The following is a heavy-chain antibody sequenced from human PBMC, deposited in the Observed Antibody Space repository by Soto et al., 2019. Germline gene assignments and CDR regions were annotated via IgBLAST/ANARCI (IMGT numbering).Heavy chain of an antibody. CDR3: AKDKPIYY. D-gene: IGHD2-21*01. CDR2: ISGNGGST. V-gene: IGHV3-23*01. J-gene: IGHJ4*02. Sequence: PGGSLRLSCAASGFTFSSYAMSWVRQAPGKGLEWASAISGNGGSTYYAEYEKGRITISKDNSKKTLNLQMNSLRAEDTAVYYCAKDKPIYYWGQGTLVTVSS. CDR1: GFTFSSYA.